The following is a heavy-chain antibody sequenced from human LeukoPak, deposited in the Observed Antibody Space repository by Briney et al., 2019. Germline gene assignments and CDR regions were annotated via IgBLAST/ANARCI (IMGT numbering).Heavy chain of an antibody. J-gene: IGHJ4*02. CDR1: GGSFSGYY. CDR2: INHSGST. V-gene: IGHV4-34*01. Sequence: SETLSLTCAVYGGSFSGYYWSWIRQPPGKGLEWIGEINHSGSTNYNPSLKRRVTRSGDRSKNQFSLKLSSVTAADTAVYYCARGHSPRFLEPGFDYWGQGTLVTVSS. D-gene: IGHD3-3*01. CDR3: ARGHSPRFLEPGFDY.